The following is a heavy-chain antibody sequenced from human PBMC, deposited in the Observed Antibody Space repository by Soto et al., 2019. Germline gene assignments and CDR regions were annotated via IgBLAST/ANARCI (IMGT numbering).Heavy chain of an antibody. J-gene: IGHJ4*02. V-gene: IGHV3-48*03. CDR3: ARGLRNYYDRSGLHY. D-gene: IGHD3-22*01. Sequence: GGSLRLSCVGSEFTFSHYGMNWVRQSPGKGLEWVSYISYTGSTIYYADSVRGRFTISRDNSKNSLYLQMNSLRSEDTAVYYCARGLRNYYDRSGLHYWGQGTLVTVSS. CDR2: ISYTGSTI. CDR1: EFTFSHYG.